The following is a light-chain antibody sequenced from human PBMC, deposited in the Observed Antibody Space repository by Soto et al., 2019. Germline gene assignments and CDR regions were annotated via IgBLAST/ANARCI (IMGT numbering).Light chain of an antibody. CDR3: QQYGS. CDR1: QSVSSSY. J-gene: IGKJ5*01. Sequence: ESVLMPAAGALSLSPGERATLSCRASQSVSSSYLAWYQQKPGQAPRLLIYGASSRATGIPDRFSGSGSGTDFTLTISRLDPEDFAVYYSQQYGSLGHGTRLEIK. V-gene: IGKV3-20*01. CDR2: GAS.